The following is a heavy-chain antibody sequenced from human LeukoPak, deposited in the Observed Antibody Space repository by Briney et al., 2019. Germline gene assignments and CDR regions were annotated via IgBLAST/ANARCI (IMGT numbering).Heavy chain of an antibody. J-gene: IGHJ5*02. CDR3: ARERGRYYDSSGYYYSENWFDP. V-gene: IGHV4-59*01. CDR1: GGSIRSYY. Sequence: PSETLSLTCTVSGGSIRSYYWSWIRQPPGKGLEWIGYIYYSGGTNYNPSLKSRVTISVDTSKNQFSLKLSSVTAADTAVYYCARERGRYYDSSGYYYSENWFDPWGQGTLVTVSS. D-gene: IGHD3-22*01. CDR2: IYYSGGT.